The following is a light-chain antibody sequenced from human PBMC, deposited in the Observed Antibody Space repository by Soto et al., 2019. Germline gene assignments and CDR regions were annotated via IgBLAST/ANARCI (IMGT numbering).Light chain of an antibody. CDR2: KAS. CDR1: QTISSW. V-gene: IGKV1-5*03. CDR3: QHYNSYSEA. J-gene: IGKJ1*01. Sequence: DIQMTQSPSTLSVSVGDRVAXXXRASQTISSWLAWYQQKPGKAPKLLIYKASTLKSGVPSRFSGSGSGTEFTLTISSLQPDDFATYYCQHYNSYSEAFGQGTKVDIK.